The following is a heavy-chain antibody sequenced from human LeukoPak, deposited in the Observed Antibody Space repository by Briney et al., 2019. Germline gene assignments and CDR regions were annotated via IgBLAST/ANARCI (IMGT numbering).Heavy chain of an antibody. CDR3: TRESGAFSPFGF. CDR2: VHLSGAT. D-gene: IGHD1-26*01. CDR1: GGSITTTNW. Sequence: SETLSLTCAVSGGSITTTNWWSWVRQPPGKGLEWIGEVHLSGATNYNPSLESRVSMSIDKSKNHLSLEVTSVTAADTAIYYCTRESGAFSPFGFWGQGTLLSVSS. J-gene: IGHJ4*02. V-gene: IGHV4-4*02.